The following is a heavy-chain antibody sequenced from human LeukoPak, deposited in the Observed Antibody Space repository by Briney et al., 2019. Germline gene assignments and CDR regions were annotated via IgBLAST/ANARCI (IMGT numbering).Heavy chain of an antibody. CDR3: ARGSAPWLYYMDV. J-gene: IGHJ6*03. CDR1: GGSISSGSYY. V-gene: IGHV4-61*02. Sequence: SETLTLTCTVSGGSISSGSYYWSWIRQPAGKGLEWIGRIYTSGSTNYNPSLKSRVTISVDTSKNQFSLKLSSVTAADTAVYYCARGSAPWLYYMDVWGKGTTVTVSS. CDR2: IYTSGST. D-gene: IGHD3-9*01.